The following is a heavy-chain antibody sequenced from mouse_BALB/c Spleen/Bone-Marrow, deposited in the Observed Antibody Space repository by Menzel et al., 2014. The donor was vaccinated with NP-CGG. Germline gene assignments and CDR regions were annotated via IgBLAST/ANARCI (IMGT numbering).Heavy chain of an antibody. D-gene: IGHD2-14*01. CDR3: AGGGVRRGNYFDY. J-gene: IGHJ2*01. CDR2: IWAGGRT. CDR1: GFSLTSYG. V-gene: IGHV2-9*02. Sequence: VKLMESGPGLVAPSQSLSITCTVSGFSLTSYGVHWVRQPPGKGLEWLGVIWAGGRTNYNSALMSRLSMSKDTSKSHVFLKMNRLQTDDTAMYYCAGGGVRRGNYFDYWGQGTTLTVSS.